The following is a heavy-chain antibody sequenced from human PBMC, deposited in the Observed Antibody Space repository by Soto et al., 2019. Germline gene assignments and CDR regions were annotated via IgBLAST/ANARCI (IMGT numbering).Heavy chain of an antibody. J-gene: IGHJ5*02. CDR3: ARAPPALREQCLVRHGRFDP. CDR2: ISAYNGNT. Sequence: ASVKVSCKASGYTFTSYGISWVRQAPGQGLEWMGWISAYNGNTNYAQKLQGRVTMTTDTSTSTAYMELRSLRSDDTAVYYCARAPPALREQCLVRHGRFDPWGQGTLVTVSS. V-gene: IGHV1-18*01. D-gene: IGHD6-19*01. CDR1: GYTFTSYG.